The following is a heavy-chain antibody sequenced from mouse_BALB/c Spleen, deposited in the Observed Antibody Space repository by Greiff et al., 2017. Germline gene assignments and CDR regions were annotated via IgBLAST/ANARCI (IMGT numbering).Heavy chain of an antibody. CDR3: ARVITTDYAMDY. CDR1: GFTFSSFG. Sequence: EVQVVESGGGLVQPGGSRKLSCAASGFTFSSFGMHWVRQAPEKGLEWVAYISSGSSTIYYADTVKGRFTISRDNPKNTLFLQMTSLRSEDTAMYYCARVITTDYAMDYWGQGTSVTVSS. V-gene: IGHV5-17*02. D-gene: IGHD2-4*01. CDR2: ISSGSSTI. J-gene: IGHJ4*01.